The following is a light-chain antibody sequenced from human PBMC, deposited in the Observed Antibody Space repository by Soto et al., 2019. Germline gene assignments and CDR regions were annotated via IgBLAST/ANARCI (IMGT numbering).Light chain of an antibody. CDR2: KVS. CDR3: MQGTHWPPT. Sequence: DVVMTPSPLSLPVTLGQPASISCRSSQSLVYSDGHTYLIWLQPRPGQSPRRLIYKVSNRDSGVPDRFSGSGSGTDFTLKISRVEAEDVGVYYCMQGTHWPPTFGQGTKVEIQ. V-gene: IGKV2-30*01. J-gene: IGKJ1*01. CDR1: QSLVYSDGHTY.